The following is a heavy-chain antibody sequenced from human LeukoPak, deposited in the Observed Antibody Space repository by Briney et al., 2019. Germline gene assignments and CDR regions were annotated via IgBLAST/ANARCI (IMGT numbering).Heavy chain of an antibody. J-gene: IGHJ4*02. V-gene: IGHV3-7*01. D-gene: IGHD3-22*01. Sequence: GGSLRLSCAASGFTFSSYWMNWVRQAPGKGLEWLANIKQDGSEKYYVDSVKGRFAISRNNAKNSLYMQMTSLRAEDTDVYYCARDRGYYDSSGYYYLIDYWGQGTLVTVSS. CDR2: IKQDGSEK. CDR1: GFTFSSYW. CDR3: ARDRGYYDSSGYYYLIDY.